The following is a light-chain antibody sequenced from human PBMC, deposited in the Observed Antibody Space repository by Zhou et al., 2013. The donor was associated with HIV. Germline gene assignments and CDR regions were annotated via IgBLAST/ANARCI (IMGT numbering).Light chain of an antibody. V-gene: IGKV1-5*03. CDR3: QKYNSAPPT. Sequence: DIQMTQSPSTLSASVGDRVTITCRASQSISSWLAWYQQKPGKAPKLLIYKASSLESGVPSRFSGSGSGTEFTLTISSLQPEDVATYYCQKYNSAPPTFGQGTKVEIK. CDR2: KAS. J-gene: IGKJ1*01. CDR1: QSISSW.